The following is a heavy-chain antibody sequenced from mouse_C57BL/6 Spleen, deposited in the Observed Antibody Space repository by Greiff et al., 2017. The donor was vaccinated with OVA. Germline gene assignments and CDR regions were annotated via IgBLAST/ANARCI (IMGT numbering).Heavy chain of an antibody. V-gene: IGHV5-17*01. J-gene: IGHJ4*01. CDR2: ISSGSSTI. Sequence: DVMLVESGGGLVKPGGSLKLSCAASGFTFSDYGMHWVRQAPEKGLEWVAYISSGSSTIYYADTVKGRFTISRDNAKNTLFLQMTSLRSEDTAMYYCARERTYYYAMDYWGQGTSVTVSS. CDR3: ARERTYYYAMDY. CDR1: GFTFSDYG.